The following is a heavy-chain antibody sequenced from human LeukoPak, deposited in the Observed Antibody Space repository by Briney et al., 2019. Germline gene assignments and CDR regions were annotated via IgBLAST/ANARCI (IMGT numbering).Heavy chain of an antibody. D-gene: IGHD1-26*01. Sequence: GGSLRLSCAASGFTFSSYGMHWVRQAPGKGLEWVAVISYDGSNKYYADSVKGRFTISRDNSKNTLYLQMNSLRAEDTAVYYCAKDLSHYLVGAAYYYYGMDVWGQGTTVTVSS. CDR1: GFTFSSYG. CDR3: AKDLSHYLVGAAYYYYGMDV. V-gene: IGHV3-30*18. CDR2: ISYDGSNK. J-gene: IGHJ6*02.